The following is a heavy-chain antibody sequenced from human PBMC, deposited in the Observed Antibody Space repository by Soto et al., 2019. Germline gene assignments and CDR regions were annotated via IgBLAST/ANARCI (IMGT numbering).Heavy chain of an antibody. CDR2: IWYDGSNK. J-gene: IGHJ4*02. V-gene: IGHV3-33*01. Sequence: GGFLRLSCAASGFTFSSYGMHWVRQAPGKGLEWLAVIWYDGSNKYYADSVKGRFTISRDKSKNTLYLQMNSLRAEDTAVYYCARESPYDSSGYLDYWGQGT. CDR1: GFTFSSYG. D-gene: IGHD3-22*01. CDR3: ARESPYDSSGYLDY.